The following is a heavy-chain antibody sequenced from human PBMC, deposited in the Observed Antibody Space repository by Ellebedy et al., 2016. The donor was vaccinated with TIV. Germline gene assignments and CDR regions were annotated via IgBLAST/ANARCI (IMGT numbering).Heavy chain of an antibody. V-gene: IGHV3-30*18. CDR1: GFIFSSYG. CDR2: TSDDEGGK. Sequence: GESLKISCAASGFIFSSYGMHWVRQAPGKGLEWVAVTSDDEGGKNYADSVKGRFTISRDNSKNTLYLQMNSLRTEDTAVYYCAKDLRDRSSRYTSSRYLYYGMDVWGQGTTVTVSS. J-gene: IGHJ6*02. CDR3: AKDLRDRSSRYTSSRYLYYGMDV. D-gene: IGHD6-13*01.